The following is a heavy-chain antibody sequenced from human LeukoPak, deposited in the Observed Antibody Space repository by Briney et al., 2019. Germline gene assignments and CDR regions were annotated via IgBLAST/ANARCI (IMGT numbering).Heavy chain of an antibody. CDR1: GFAFNGFY. J-gene: IGHJ4*02. CDR2: IKADTGAT. Sequence: ASVKVSCKASGFAFNGFYMYWVRQAPGQGLEWMGWIKADTGATMYSEKFQGRVTMTRDTSFGTLYMELSSLASDDTAVYYCTRDGDWHRQDFDLWGQGTLVTVSS. V-gene: IGHV1-2*02. CDR3: TRDGDWHRQDFDL. D-gene: IGHD2-21*02.